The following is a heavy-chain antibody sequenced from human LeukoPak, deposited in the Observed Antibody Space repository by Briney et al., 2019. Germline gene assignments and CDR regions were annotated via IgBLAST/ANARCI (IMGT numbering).Heavy chain of an antibody. Sequence: PSETLSLTCTVSGASISSYYWSWIRQPPGKGLEWIGYIYYSGSTNYNASLKSRVTISVDTSKNPVSLKLSSVTAADTAVYYCARGTGFVVIGAFDIWGQGTMVTVSS. D-gene: IGHD1-1*01. CDR3: ARGTGFVVIGAFDI. CDR2: IYYSGST. J-gene: IGHJ3*02. CDR1: GASISSYY. V-gene: IGHV4-59*08.